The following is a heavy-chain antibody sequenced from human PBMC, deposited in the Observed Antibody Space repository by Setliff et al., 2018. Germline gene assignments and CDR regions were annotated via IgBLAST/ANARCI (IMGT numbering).Heavy chain of an antibody. V-gene: IGHV5-51*01. J-gene: IGHJ4*02. CDR2: IHPADYDT. CDR1: GNGFTDLW. CDR3: ARGYDSGGWNY. D-gene: IGHD3-22*01. Sequence: GESLKISCKVSGNGFTDLWIAWVRQTPGKGLERMGIIHPADYDTRYSPSLQGQVTFSADRSISTAHLQWDSLKASDTAMYYCARGYDSGGWNYWGQGTLVTVSS.